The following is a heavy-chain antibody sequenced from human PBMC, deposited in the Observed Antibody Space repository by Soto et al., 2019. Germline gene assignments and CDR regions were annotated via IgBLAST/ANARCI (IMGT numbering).Heavy chain of an antibody. Sequence: ASVKVSCKASGYNFTNYEINWVRQVAGQRLEWLGWMNSKSGKTGYAQRFQGRVTMTRDTSIDTAYLELRNLTIEDTAVYYCAKGDFWG. CDR2: MNSKSGKT. V-gene: IGHV1-8*01. J-gene: IGHJ5*01. CDR1: GYNFTNYE. CDR3: AKGDF.